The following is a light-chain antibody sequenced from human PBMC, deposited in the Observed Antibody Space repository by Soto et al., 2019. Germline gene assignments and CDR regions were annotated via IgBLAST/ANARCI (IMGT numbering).Light chain of an antibody. CDR3: QKYNNWPIT. V-gene: IGKV3-15*01. CDR2: GAS. Sequence: VMTQSPATLSVAAGDSATLSCRASQSVSSNLAWYQQKPGQAPRLLIYGASTRATGIPDRFSGSGSGTEFTLTISRLQSEDFAVYYCQKYNNWPITCGQGTRLEIK. CDR1: QSVSSN. J-gene: IGKJ5*01.